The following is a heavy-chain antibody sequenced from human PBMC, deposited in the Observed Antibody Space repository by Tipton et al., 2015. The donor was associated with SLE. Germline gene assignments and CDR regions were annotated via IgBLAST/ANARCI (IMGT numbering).Heavy chain of an antibody. CDR1: GGSFSRYY. CDR2: IYHSGRT. J-gene: IGHJ5*02. V-gene: IGHV4-34*10. Sequence: TLSLTCALSGGSFSRYYWTWIRQPPGKGLEWIGEIYHSGRTFYNPSLKSRVTMSLDQSRNQFYLKLNSVTAADTAVYYCARDGGTAFCGGGSCYAGVDWFDPWGQGSLVTVSS. CDR3: ARDGGTAFCGGGSCYAGVDWFDP. D-gene: IGHD2-15*01.